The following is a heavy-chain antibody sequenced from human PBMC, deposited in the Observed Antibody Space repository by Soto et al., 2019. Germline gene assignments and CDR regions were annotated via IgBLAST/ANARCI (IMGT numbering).Heavy chain of an antibody. CDR3: VRSSVFFYVDY. J-gene: IGHJ4*02. CDR2: INAGNGHT. Sequence: QVQLVQSGAEVKKPGASVKVSCKASGYTFTSYAMHWVRQAPGQRLEWMGWINAGNGHTKYSQKLQGRVTITRDTSASAAYMELTRLRSEDTAVYYCVRSSVFFYVDYWGPGTLFTVSS. V-gene: IGHV1-3*01. D-gene: IGHD3-22*01. CDR1: GYTFTSYA.